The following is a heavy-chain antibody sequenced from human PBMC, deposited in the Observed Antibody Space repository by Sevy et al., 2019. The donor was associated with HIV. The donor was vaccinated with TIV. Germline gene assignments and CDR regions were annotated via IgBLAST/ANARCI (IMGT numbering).Heavy chain of an antibody. CDR1: GYSISSGYY. V-gene: IGHV4-38-2*01. Sequence: SETLSLTCAVSGYSISSGYYWGWIRQPPGKGLEWIGSIYHSGSTYYNPSLKSRVTISVDTSKNQFSLKLSSVTAADTAVYYCARLWGGPFDYWGQGTLVTVSS. J-gene: IGHJ4*02. CDR2: IYHSGST. CDR3: ARLWGGPFDY. D-gene: IGHD3-16*01.